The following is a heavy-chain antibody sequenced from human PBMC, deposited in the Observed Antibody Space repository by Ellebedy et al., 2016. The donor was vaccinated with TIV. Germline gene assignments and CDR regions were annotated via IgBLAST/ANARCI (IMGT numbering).Heavy chain of an antibody. J-gene: IGHJ4*02. CDR1: GFSFSRYA. CDR3: AAVVDTTLVDWYYFGY. D-gene: IGHD5-18*01. Sequence: GESLKISCAASGFSFSRYAMNWVRQAPGKGLDWVSSLSGSGSSPYYADSVAGRFTISRDNSKNTLYLQMNSLRAEDTAVYYCAAVVDTTLVDWYYFGYWGQGTAVTVSS. CDR2: LSGSGSSP. V-gene: IGHV3-23*01.